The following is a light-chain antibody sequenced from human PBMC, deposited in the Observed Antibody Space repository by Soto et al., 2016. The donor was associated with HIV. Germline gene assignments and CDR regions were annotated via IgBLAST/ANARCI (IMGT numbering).Light chain of an antibody. Sequence: DIQMTQSPPSLSASVGDRVTITCRASQSISNYLNWYQQKPGKAPKLLIYAASSLQSGVPSRFSGSGSGTDFTLTISSLQPEDFATYYCQQSYSTPXITFGQGTRLEIK. CDR1: QSISNY. CDR3: QQSYSTPXIT. J-gene: IGKJ5*01. V-gene: IGKV1-39*01. CDR2: AAS.